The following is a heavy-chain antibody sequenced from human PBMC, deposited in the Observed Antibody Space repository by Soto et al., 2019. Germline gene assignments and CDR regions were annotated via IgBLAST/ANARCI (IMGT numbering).Heavy chain of an antibody. CDR1: GASITSNF. CDR2: SSYSGPT. V-gene: IGHV4-59*08. CDR3: AGDKVPTTFHM. Sequence: SETLSLTCTVSGASITSNFWSWIRQSPGVGLEWIGYSSYSGPTNYNPSLKGRVTISVDTSNNQFSLKLGSVTAADTAVYFCAGDKVPTTFHMWGRGTMVTVSS. D-gene: IGHD1-1*01. J-gene: IGHJ3*02.